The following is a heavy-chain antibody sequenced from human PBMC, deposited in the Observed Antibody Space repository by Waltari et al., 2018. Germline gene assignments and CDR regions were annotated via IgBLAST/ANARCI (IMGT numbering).Heavy chain of an antibody. D-gene: IGHD3-10*02. CDR3: ARLMLSHPENGMDV. CDR2: ISGDGTSI. V-gene: IGHV3-74*01. CDR1: GFAFSNYW. J-gene: IGHJ6*02. Sequence: EVQLVESGGGFFQPGGSLRLSCEASGFAFSNYWIHWVRKAPGRGLELVSRISGDGTSISNADSVGGRFSISRDNYKNTVYLQIHSLRAEDTAVFYCARLMLSHPENGMDVWGQGTSVTVS.